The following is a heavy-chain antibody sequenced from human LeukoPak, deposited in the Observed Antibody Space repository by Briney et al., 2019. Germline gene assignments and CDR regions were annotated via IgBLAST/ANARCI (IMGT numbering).Heavy chain of an antibody. D-gene: IGHD6-13*01. Sequence: GASVKVSCKASGYTLTGYYMHWVRQAPGQGLEWMGWINPNSGGTNYAQKFQGRVTMTRDTSISTAYMELSRLRSDDTAVYYCARDAAGASSSWYGAFDIWGQGTMVTVSS. V-gene: IGHV1-2*02. CDR2: INPNSGGT. CDR3: ARDAAGASSSWYGAFDI. J-gene: IGHJ3*02. CDR1: GYTLTGYY.